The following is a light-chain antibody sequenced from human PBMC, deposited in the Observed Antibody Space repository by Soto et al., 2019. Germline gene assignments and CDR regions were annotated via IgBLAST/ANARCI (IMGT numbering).Light chain of an antibody. CDR1: QSISSY. CDR3: QQTYSIPLT. Sequence: DIQMTQSPSSLSASVGDRVTITCRASQSISSYLNWYQQKADKAPNLLIYAASSLQSGVPSRFSGSGSGTDFTLTISSLQPEDFATYYCQQTYSIPLTFGQGTKVDIK. CDR2: AAS. J-gene: IGKJ1*01. V-gene: IGKV1-39*01.